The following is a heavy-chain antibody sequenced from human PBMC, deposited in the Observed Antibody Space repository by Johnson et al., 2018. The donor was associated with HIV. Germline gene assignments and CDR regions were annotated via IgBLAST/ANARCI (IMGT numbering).Heavy chain of an antibody. Sequence: VQLVESGGGLVKPGGSLRLSCAASGFTFSNAWMSWVRQAPGKGLEWVGRIKSKTDGGTTDYAAPVKGRFSISRDDAKNTLYLQMNSMETEDTAVYYCTAPIVGAIDAFDIWGQGTKVTVSS. CDR1: GFTFSNAW. CDR2: IKSKTDGGTT. D-gene: IGHD1-26*01. CDR3: TAPIVGAIDAFDI. J-gene: IGHJ3*02. V-gene: IGHV3-15*01.